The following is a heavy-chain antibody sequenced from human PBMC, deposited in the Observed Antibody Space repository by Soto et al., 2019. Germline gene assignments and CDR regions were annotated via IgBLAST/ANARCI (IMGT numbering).Heavy chain of an antibody. V-gene: IGHV3-64D*06. Sequence: PVGSLILSCSSSVFTFISYAIHWVRQAPGKGLEYVSAISSNGGSTYYADSVKGRFTISRDNSKNTLYLQMSSLRAEDTAVYYCVNPPMYSRRWPYWGRGTMVTVSS. J-gene: IGHJ4*02. CDR3: VNPPMYSRRWPY. CDR2: ISSNGGST. CDR1: VFTFISYA. D-gene: IGHD6-13*01.